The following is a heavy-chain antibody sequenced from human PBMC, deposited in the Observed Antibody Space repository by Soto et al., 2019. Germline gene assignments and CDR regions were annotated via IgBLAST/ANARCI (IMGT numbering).Heavy chain of an antibody. CDR1: GFSLSTSGMC. Sequence: SGPTLVNPTQTLTLTCTFSGFSLSTSGMCVSWIRQPPGKALEWLARIDWDDDKYYSTSLKTRLTISKDTSKNQVVLTMTNMDPVDTATYYCARTGRGGYAYYYYYMDVWGKGTTVTVSS. CDR3: ARTGRGGYAYYYYYMDV. CDR2: IDWDDDK. V-gene: IGHV2-70*11. J-gene: IGHJ6*03. D-gene: IGHD2-2*01.